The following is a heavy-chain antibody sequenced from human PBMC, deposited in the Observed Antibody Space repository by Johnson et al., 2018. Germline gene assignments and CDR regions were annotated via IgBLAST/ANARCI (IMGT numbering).Heavy chain of an antibody. J-gene: IGHJ3*02. CDR1: GFTFSSYG. CDR2: ISYDGSNK. D-gene: IGHD1-7*01. CDR3: AKFGGGRSNLNYVLDAFDI. Sequence: QVQLVESGGGVVQPGRSLRLSCAASGFTFSSYGVYWVRQAPGKGLEWVAVISYDGSNKYYADSVKGRFTISRDNSKNTLYLQMNSLRAEDTAVYYCAKFGGGRSNLNYVLDAFDIWGQGTMVTVSS. V-gene: IGHV3-30*18.